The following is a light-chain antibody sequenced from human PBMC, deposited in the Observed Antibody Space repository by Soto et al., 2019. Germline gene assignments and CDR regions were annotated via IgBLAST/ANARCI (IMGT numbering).Light chain of an antibody. Sequence: DIQMTQSPSTLSASVGDRVTITCRASQSISTWLAWYQQKPGKAPKLLIYKASTLERGVPSRFSGSGYGTEFTLTISRLQPDDFAAYYCQQCNSYPWTFGQGTKVEIK. CDR2: KAS. V-gene: IGKV1-5*03. CDR3: QQCNSYPWT. CDR1: QSISTW. J-gene: IGKJ1*01.